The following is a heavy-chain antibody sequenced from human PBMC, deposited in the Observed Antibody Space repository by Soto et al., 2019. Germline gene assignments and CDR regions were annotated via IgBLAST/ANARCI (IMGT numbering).Heavy chain of an antibody. V-gene: IGHV4-34*01. J-gene: IGHJ6*03. D-gene: IGHD3-3*01. CDR2: INHSGST. CDR1: GGSFSGYY. CDR3: ARGVFNYDFWSGYSPYYYYMDV. Sequence: PSETLSLTCAVYGGSFSGYYWSWIRQPPGKGLEWIGEINHSGSTNYNPSIKSRVTISVDTSKSQFSLKLSSVTAADTAIYYCARGVFNYDFWSGYSPYYYYMDVWGKGTTVTVSS.